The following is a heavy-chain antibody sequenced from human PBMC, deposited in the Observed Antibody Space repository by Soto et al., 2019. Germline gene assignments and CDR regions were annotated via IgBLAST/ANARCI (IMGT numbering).Heavy chain of an antibody. CDR3: AKDPDWLLSS. CDR2: ISGSGGST. Sequence: GGSLRLSCAASGFTFSNYWMHWVRQAPGKGLEWVSAISGSGGSTYYADSVKGRFTISRDNSKNTLYLQMNSLRAEDTAVYYCAKDPDWLLSSWGQGTLVTVSS. J-gene: IGHJ4*02. CDR1: GFTFSNYW. V-gene: IGHV3-23*01. D-gene: IGHD3-9*01.